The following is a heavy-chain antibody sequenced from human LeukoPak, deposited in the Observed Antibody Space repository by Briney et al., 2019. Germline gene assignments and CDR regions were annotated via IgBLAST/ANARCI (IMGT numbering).Heavy chain of an antibody. D-gene: IGHD4-23*01. CDR1: GSTVSSNY. J-gene: IGHJ4*02. CDR3: ARAGGRDDY. V-gene: IGHV3-53*01. CDR2: IYAGGST. Sequence: GGSLRLSCAVSGSTVSSNYMSWVRQAPGKGLEWVSVIYAGGSTFYADSVKGRFTISRDNAKNSLYLQMNSLRAEDTAVYYCARAGGRDDYWGQGTLVTVSS.